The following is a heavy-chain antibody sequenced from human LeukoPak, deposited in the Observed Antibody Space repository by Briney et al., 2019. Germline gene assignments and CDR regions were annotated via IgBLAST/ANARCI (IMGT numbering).Heavy chain of an antibody. CDR1: GFTVSSNY. V-gene: IGHV3-66*01. J-gene: IGHJ4*02. CDR2: IYSGGST. D-gene: IGHD4-17*01. Sequence: GGSLRLSCAASGFTVSSNYMSWVRQAPGKGLEWVSVIYSGGSTYYADSVKGRFTISRDNSKNTLYLQMNSLRAEDTAVYYCARDGDGDDPFDYWGQGTLVTISS. CDR3: ARDGDGDDPFDY.